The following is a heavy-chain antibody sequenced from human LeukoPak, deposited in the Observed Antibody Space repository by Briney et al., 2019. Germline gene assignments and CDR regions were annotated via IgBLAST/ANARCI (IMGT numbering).Heavy chain of an antibody. CDR1: GYIFTTYA. D-gene: IGHD3-10*01. V-gene: IGHV1-3*01. CDR2: INAANGNT. CDR3: ARDRWFGELKGDYYYYGMDV. Sequence: ASVKVSCKASGYIFTTYAMHWVRQAPGQRLEWMGWINAANGNTKLSQKFQDRITIIRDKSANTAYMELSSVRSEDTAVYYCARDRWFGELKGDYYYYGMDVWGQGTTVTVSS. J-gene: IGHJ6*02.